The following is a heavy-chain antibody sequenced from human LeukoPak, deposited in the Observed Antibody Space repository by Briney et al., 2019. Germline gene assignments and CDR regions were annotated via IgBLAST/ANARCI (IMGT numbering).Heavy chain of an antibody. V-gene: IGHV4-31*03. D-gene: IGHD3-10*01. Sequence: SQTLSLTCTVSGGSISSGGYYWSWIRQHSGKGLEWIGYIYYSGSTYYNPSLKSRVTISVDTSKNQFSLKLSSVTAADTAVYYCAGSTAYYYGSGPGRGWFDPWGQGTLVTVSS. CDR1: GGSISSGGYY. CDR2: IYYSGST. J-gene: IGHJ5*02. CDR3: AGSTAYYYGSGPGRGWFDP.